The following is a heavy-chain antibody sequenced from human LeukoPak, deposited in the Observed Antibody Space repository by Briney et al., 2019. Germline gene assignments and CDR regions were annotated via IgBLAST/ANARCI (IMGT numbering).Heavy chain of an antibody. V-gene: IGHV3-21*01. CDR2: ISSISSYI. Sequence: PVGSLRLSCAASGFTFSSYSMDWVRQAPGKGREWVSSISSISSYIYYADSVNGRFTISRDNAKNSLYLQMNSLRADDTAVYYCARIIQLWSHMDVWGKGTTVTISS. CDR1: GFTFSSYS. D-gene: IGHD5-18*01. CDR3: ARIIQLWSHMDV. J-gene: IGHJ6*04.